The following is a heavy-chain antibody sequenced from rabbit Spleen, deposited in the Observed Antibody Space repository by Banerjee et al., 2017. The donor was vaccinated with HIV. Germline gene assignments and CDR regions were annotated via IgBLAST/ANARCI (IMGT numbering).Heavy chain of an antibody. Sequence: QSLEESGGDLVKPGASLTLTCTASGFSFSSNYHMCWVRQAPGKGLEWISCIAGSSSGFTYSATWAKGRFTCSKTSSTTVTLQMTSLTVADTATYFCARDSQYASYAGFGYATLDYGMDLWGPGTLVTVS. V-gene: IGHV1S40*01. J-gene: IGHJ6*01. CDR3: ARDSQYASYAGFGYATLDYGMDL. CDR1: GFSFSSNYH. CDR2: IAGSSSGFT. D-gene: IGHD6-1*01.